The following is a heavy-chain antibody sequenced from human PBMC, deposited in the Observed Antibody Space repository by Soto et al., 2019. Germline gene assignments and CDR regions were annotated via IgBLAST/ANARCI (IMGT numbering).Heavy chain of an antibody. CDR3: ARHTREAAAGTRFDY. CDR2: IFYSGST. D-gene: IGHD6-13*01. V-gene: IGHV4-39*01. Sequence: PSETLSLTCTVPGGSISSSSYYWGWIRQPPGKGLEWIGSIFYSGSTYYNPSLKSRVTISVDTSKNQFSLKLSSVTAADTAVYYCARHTREAAAGTRFDYWGQGTLVTVSS. CDR1: GGSISSSSYY. J-gene: IGHJ4*02.